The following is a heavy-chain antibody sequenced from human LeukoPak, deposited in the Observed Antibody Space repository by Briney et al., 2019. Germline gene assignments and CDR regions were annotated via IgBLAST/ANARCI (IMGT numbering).Heavy chain of an antibody. J-gene: IGHJ6*03. V-gene: IGHV3-53*01. CDR2: IYSGGST. Sequence: PGGSLRLSCVASGFTVSSNYMSWVRQAPGKGLEWVSIIYSGGSTYYADSVKGRFTISRDNSKSTLYLQMNNLRAEDTAVYYCASGSGSYRTPYYYMDVWGKGTTVTVSS. CDR3: ASGSGSYRTPYYYMDV. D-gene: IGHD3-10*01. CDR1: GFTVSSNY.